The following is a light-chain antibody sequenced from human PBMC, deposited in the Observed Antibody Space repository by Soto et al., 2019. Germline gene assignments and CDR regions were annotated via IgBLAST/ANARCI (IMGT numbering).Light chain of an antibody. CDR2: GAS. CDR1: QSVSSN. Sequence: EIVMTQSPATLSVSPGERATLSCRASQSVSSNLAWYQQKPCQAPRLLIYGASTRATGIPARFSGSGSGTEFTLTISSLQSEDFAVYYCQQYNNWPPDYTFGQGTRLEIK. CDR3: QQYNNWPPDYT. V-gene: IGKV3-15*01. J-gene: IGKJ5*01.